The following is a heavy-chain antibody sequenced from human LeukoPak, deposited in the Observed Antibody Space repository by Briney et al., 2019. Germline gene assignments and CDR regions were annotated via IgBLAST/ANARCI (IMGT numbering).Heavy chain of an antibody. Sequence: ASVKVSCKASGYTFTSYGISWVRQAPGQGLEWMGWISAYNGNTNYAQKLQGRVTMTTDISTSTAYMELRSLRSDDTAVYYCARDRDSSGYSLLYYFDYWGQGTLVTVSS. CDR2: ISAYNGNT. CDR1: GYTFTSYG. J-gene: IGHJ4*02. D-gene: IGHD3-22*01. CDR3: ARDRDSSGYSLLYYFDY. V-gene: IGHV1-18*01.